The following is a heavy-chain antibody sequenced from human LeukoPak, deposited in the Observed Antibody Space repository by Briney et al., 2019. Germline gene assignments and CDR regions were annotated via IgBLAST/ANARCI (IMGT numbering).Heavy chain of an antibody. CDR2: IYSSGNT. CDR1: GCTVSSNY. V-gene: IGHV3-53*01. CDR3: AASSWYVPFDY. D-gene: IGHD6-13*01. J-gene: IGHJ4*02. Sequence: PGGSLRLSCAASGCTVSSNYMSWVRQAPGKGLEWVSIIYSSGNTYYADSVKGRFTISRDNSKNTVFLQMNSLRAEDTAVYYCAASSWYVPFDYWGQGTLVTVSS.